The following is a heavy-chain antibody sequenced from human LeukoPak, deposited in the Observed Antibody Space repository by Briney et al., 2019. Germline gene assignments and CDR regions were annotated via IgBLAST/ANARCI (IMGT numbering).Heavy chain of an antibody. V-gene: IGHV1-2*02. Sequence: ASVKVSCKASGYTFTGYYMHWVRQAPGQGLEWMGWINPNSGGTNYAQKFQGRVTMTRDTSISTAYMELSRLRSDDTAVYYCARGVAARPKRGFDYWGQGTLVTVSS. CDR2: INPNSGGT. CDR3: ARGVAARPKRGFDY. J-gene: IGHJ4*02. D-gene: IGHD6-6*01. CDR1: GYTFTGYY.